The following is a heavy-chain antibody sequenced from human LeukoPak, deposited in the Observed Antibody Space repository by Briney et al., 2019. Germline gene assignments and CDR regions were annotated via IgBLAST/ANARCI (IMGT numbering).Heavy chain of an antibody. CDR3: ARIGAAGAGGLDY. V-gene: IGHV4-59*08. J-gene: IGHJ4*02. CDR2: ILYSGTT. Sequence: SETLSLTCTVSGGSISPYYWSWIRQTPGKGLEWIGYILYSGTTTNYNPSLKSRVTISVDTSKNQFSLKLSSVTAADTAVYYCARIGAAGAGGLDYWGQGTLVTVSS. CDR1: GGSISPYY. D-gene: IGHD6-13*01.